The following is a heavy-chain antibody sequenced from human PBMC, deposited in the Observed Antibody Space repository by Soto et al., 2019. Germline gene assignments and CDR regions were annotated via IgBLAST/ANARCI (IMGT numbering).Heavy chain of an antibody. J-gene: IGHJ4*02. V-gene: IGHV3-23*01. CDR1: AFTFSSYA. CDR2: IGSSGGDI. D-gene: IGHD1-26*01. CDR3: ARKYRGTYPFDY. Sequence: GGSLRLSCEASAFTFSSYAMAWVRQAPGKGLEWVSSIGSSGGDISYADSVKGRFTISRDNSKNTLYLQMDSLRAEDTAIYYCARKYRGTYPFDYWGQGTLVTVSS.